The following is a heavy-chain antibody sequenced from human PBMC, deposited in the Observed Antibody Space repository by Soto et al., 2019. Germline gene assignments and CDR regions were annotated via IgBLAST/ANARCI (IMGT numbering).Heavy chain of an antibody. CDR2: VIPILGAS. V-gene: IGHV1-69*08. CDR1: ADTFTGYT. J-gene: IGHJ4*02. CDR3: ARSRGSYYSNFDS. Sequence: QVQLVQSGAEVTKPGSSVKVSCKASADTFTGYTVTWVRQAPGQGLEWVGRVIPILGASNFAQKFQGRVTISADKSTDTAYMVLTGLTSEDTAVYYCARSRGSYYSNFDSWGQGTLVTVSS. D-gene: IGHD3-10*01.